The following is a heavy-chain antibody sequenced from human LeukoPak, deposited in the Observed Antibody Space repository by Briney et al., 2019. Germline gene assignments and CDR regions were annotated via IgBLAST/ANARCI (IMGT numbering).Heavy chain of an antibody. CDR3: ARGISSGWFRDVDY. CDR1: GGSISSGSYY. V-gene: IGHV4-61*10. J-gene: IGHJ4*02. Sequence: PSETLSLTCTVSGGSISSGSYYWSWIRQPAGKGLEWIGEINHSGSTNYNPSLKSRVTISVDTSKNQFSLKLSSVTAADTAVYYCARGISSGWFRDVDYWGQGTLVTVSS. D-gene: IGHD6-19*01. CDR2: INHSGST.